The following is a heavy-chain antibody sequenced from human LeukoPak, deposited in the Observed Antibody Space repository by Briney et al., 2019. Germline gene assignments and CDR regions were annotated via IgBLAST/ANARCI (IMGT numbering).Heavy chain of an antibody. CDR2: IYDSGST. J-gene: IGHJ5*02. V-gene: IGHV4-38-2*01. CDR1: GFTVSGHP. Sequence: KTGGSLRLSCAASGFTVSGHPMSWVRQAPGKGLEWIGSIYDSGSTYYNPSLKSRVTISVDTSKNQFSLKLNSVTAADTAVYYCARHYGPWGQGTLVTVSS. CDR3: ARHYGP. D-gene: IGHD3-16*01.